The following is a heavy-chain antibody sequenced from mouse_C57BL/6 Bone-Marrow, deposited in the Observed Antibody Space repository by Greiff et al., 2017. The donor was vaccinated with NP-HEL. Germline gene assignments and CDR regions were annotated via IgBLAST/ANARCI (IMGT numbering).Heavy chain of an antibody. Sequence: VQLQESGAELARPGASVKLSCKASGYTFTSYGISWVKQRTGQGLEWIGEIYPRSGNTYYNEKFKGKATLTADKSSSTAYMELRSLTSEDSAVYFCARLRIYDGYLDYWGQGTTLTVSS. D-gene: IGHD2-3*01. CDR2: IYPRSGNT. V-gene: IGHV1-81*01. CDR1: GYTFTSYG. J-gene: IGHJ2*01. CDR3: ARLRIYDGYLDY.